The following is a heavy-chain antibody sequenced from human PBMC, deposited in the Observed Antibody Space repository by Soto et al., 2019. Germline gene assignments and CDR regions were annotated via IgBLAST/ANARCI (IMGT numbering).Heavy chain of an antibody. CDR2: INAGIGNV. Sequence: SVKVSCKASGYTFTTYALHWVRQAPGQSLEWMGWINAGIGNVKYSQKFQDRVTITKDTSANTAYMELSSLRLEDTALYYCARGIDYSFWSGYYNYFDCWGQGTPVTASS. D-gene: IGHD3-3*01. CDR3: ARGIDYSFWSGYYNYFDC. J-gene: IGHJ4*02. CDR1: GYTFTTYA. V-gene: IGHV1-3*01.